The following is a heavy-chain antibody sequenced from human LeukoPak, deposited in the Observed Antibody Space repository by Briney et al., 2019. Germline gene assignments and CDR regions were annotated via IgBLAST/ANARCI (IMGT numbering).Heavy chain of an antibody. CDR1: GFTFSSYS. D-gene: IGHD3-22*01. Sequence: GSLRLSCAASGFTFSSYSMNWVRQAPGKGLEWVSYISSSTSTIYYADSVKGRFTISRDNAKNSLYLQMNSLRDEDTAVYYCARPFYDSGGYYYKSFDIWGQGTMVTVS. J-gene: IGHJ3*02. CDR2: ISSSTSTI. CDR3: ARPFYDSGGYYYKSFDI. V-gene: IGHV3-48*02.